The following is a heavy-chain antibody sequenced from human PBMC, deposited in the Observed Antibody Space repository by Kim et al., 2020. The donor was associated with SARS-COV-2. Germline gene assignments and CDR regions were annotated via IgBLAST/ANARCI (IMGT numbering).Heavy chain of an antibody. CDR2: IYHSGST. V-gene: IGHV4-4*02. Sequence: SETLSLTCAVSGGSISSSNWWSWVRQPPGKGLEWIGEIYHSGSTNYNPSLKSRVTISVDKSKNQFSLKLSSVTAADTAVYYCARDPQTYYYGSGTKLYYYGMDVWGQWTTVTVSS. CDR3: ARDPQTYYYGSGTKLYYYGMDV. D-gene: IGHD3-10*01. CDR1: GGSISSSNW. J-gene: IGHJ6*02.